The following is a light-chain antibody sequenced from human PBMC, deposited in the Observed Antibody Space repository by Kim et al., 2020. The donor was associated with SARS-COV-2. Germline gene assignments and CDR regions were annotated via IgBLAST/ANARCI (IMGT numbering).Light chain of an antibody. CDR1: SSNIGKNY. V-gene: IGLV1-51*01. J-gene: IGLJ3*02. CDR3: GTWDSNLSSWV. CDR2: DNE. Sequence: QSVLTQPPSVSAAPGQKVTVSCFGSSSNIGKNYVSWYQQFPATAPKLLIYDNEERPSGIPERFSGSKSGTSATLGITGLQTGDEADYYCGTWDSNLSSWVFGGGTKVTVL.